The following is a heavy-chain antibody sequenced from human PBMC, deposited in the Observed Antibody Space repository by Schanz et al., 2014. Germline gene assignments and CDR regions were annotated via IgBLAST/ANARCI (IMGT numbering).Heavy chain of an antibody. J-gene: IGHJ6*02. CDR2: ITSGSAK. CDR1: GFTFSKYG. V-gene: IGHV3-30*19. Sequence: VQLVESGGGVVQPGRSLRLSCAASGFTFSKYGMHWIRQAPGKGLEWVSYITSGSAKFYADSVKGRFTISRDNSKNTLYLQMNSLRAEDTAVYYCAKDPYGMDVWGQGTTVTVSS. CDR3: AKDPYGMDV.